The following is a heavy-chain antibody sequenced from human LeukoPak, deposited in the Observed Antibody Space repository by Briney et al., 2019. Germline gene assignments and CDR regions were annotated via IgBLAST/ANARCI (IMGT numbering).Heavy chain of an antibody. J-gene: IGHJ6*03. D-gene: IGHD4-11*01. CDR3: ARGHSIEPYYYYYYMDV. CDR1: GGSFSGNY. V-gene: IGHV4-34*01. CDR2: INHSGST. Sequence: SETLSLTCAVYGGSFSGNYWSWIRQPPGKGLEWIGEINHSGSTNYNPSLKSRVTISIDTSKNQFSLKLRSVTAADTAVYYCARGHSIEPYYYYYYMDVWGKGTTVTVSS.